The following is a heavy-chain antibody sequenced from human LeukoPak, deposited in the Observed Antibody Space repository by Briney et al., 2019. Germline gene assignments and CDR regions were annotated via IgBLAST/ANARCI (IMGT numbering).Heavy chain of an antibody. CDR1: GYTFTSYG. V-gene: IGHV1-18*01. CDR2: ISAHNGNT. CDR3: ARAPGPYYYDSSGQIPEAFDI. J-gene: IGHJ3*02. D-gene: IGHD3-22*01. Sequence: ASVKVSCKASGYTFTSYGISWVRQAPGQGLEWMGWISAHNGNTNYAQKLQGRVTLTTDTSTSTAYMDLRSLRSDDTAVYYCARAPGPYYYDSSGQIPEAFDIWGQGTMVTVSS.